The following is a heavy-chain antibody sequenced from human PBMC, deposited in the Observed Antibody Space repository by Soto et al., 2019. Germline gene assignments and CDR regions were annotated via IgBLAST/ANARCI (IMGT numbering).Heavy chain of an antibody. CDR1: GFTVSSNY. D-gene: IGHD5-18*01. Sequence: EVQLVESGGGLVQPGGSLRLSCAASGFTVSSNYMSWVRQAPGKGLEWVSVIYSGGSAYYADSVKGRFTISRDNSKNTQYVQMTRLTAEDTAVYYCARHGYSYGGGYFHYWGQGTLVTVSS. V-gene: IGHV3-66*04. CDR3: ARHGYSYGGGYFHY. J-gene: IGHJ4*02. CDR2: IYSGGSA.